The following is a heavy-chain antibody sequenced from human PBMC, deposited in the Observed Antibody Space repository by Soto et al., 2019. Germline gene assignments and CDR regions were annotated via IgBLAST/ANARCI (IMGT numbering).Heavy chain of an antibody. CDR2: IYHSGST. J-gene: IGHJ4*02. CDR1: GGSISSSNW. D-gene: IGHD5-18*01. Sequence: QVQLQESGPGLVKPSGTLSLTCAVSGGSISSSNWWSWVRQPPGKGLGWIGEIYHSGSTNYNPSLKSRVTISVHKSKNQFALELSSVTAADTAVYYCARRRPTEYRLDWGQGTLVTVSS. V-gene: IGHV4-4*02. CDR3: ARRRPTEYRLD.